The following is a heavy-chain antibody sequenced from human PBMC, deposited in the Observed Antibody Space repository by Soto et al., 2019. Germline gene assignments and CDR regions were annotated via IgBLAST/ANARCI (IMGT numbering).Heavy chain of an antibody. V-gene: IGHV1-2*02. CDR2: INPNNGRT. CDR3: AREGGPGGRWFDP. J-gene: IGHJ5*02. CDR1: GYTFTDYF. D-gene: IGHD2-15*01. Sequence: ASVKVSCKASGYTFTDYFMHGVRQSPGQGLEWVGWINPNNGRTNYAQKLQGRVIMTRDTSISTAYMELSGLRSDDTAVYYCAREGGPGGRWFDPWGQGTLVTVSS.